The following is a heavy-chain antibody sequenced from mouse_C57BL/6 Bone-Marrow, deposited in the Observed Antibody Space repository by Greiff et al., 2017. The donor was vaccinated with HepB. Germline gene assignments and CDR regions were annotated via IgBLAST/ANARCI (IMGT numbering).Heavy chain of an antibody. V-gene: IGHV1-64*01. CDR3: APMITRRTYFDY. J-gene: IGHJ2*01. Sequence: VQLQQSGAELARPGASVKLPCKASGYTFTSYWMHWVKQRPGQGLEWIGMIHPNSGSTNYNEKFKSKATLTVDKSSSTAYMQLSSLTSEDSAVYYCAPMITRRTYFDYWGQGTTLTVSS. CDR2: IHPNSGST. D-gene: IGHD2-4*01. CDR1: GYTFTSYW.